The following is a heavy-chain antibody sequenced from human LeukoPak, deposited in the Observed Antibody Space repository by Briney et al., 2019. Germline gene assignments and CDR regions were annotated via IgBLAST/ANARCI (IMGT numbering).Heavy chain of an antibody. D-gene: IGHD3-22*01. V-gene: IGHV1-69*05. Sequence: SVKVSCKASGGTFSSYAISWVRQAPGQGLEWMGGIIPIFGTANHAQKFQGRVTITTDESTSTAYMELSSLRSEDTAVYYCASSPGSITTGDFQHWGQGTLVTVSS. J-gene: IGHJ1*01. CDR1: GGTFSSYA. CDR2: IIPIFGTA. CDR3: ASSPGSITTGDFQH.